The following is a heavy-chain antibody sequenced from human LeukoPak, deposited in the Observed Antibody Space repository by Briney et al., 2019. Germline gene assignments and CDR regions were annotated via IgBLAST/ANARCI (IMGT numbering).Heavy chain of an antibody. D-gene: IGHD5-24*01. V-gene: IGHV5-51*01. CDR3: ARPRDGYNSWFDP. CDR2: IYPGDSDT. J-gene: IGHJ5*02. CDR1: GYSFNSYW. Sequence: GESLKISCKGSGYSFNSYWIGWVGQMPGKGLEWMGIIYPGDSDTRYSPSFQGQVTISADKSISTAYLQWSSLKASDTAMYYCARPRDGYNSWFDPWGQGTLVTVSP.